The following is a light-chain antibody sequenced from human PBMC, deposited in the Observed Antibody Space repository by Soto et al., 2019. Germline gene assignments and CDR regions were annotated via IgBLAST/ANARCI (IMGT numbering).Light chain of an antibody. Sequence: QSALTQPASVSGSPGQSITISCTGTSSDVGGYNYVSWYQQHPGKAPKLMIYEVSNRPSGVSNRFSGSKSGNKASLTISGLQAEDEADYYCSSYTSSSTHWVFGGGTKLTVL. CDR2: EVS. CDR3: SSYTSSSTHWV. J-gene: IGLJ3*02. V-gene: IGLV2-14*01. CDR1: SSDVGGYNY.